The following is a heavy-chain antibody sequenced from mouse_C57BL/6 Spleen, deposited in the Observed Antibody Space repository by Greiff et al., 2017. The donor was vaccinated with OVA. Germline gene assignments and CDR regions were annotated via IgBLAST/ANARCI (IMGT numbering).Heavy chain of an antibody. J-gene: IGHJ3*01. CDR2: IYPRSGNT. V-gene: IGHV1-81*01. CDR1: GYTFTSSG. CDR3: APMVTTEWFAY. D-gene: IGHD2-2*01. Sequence: QVQLQQSGAELARPGASVKLSCKASGYTFTSSGISWVKQRTGQGLEWIGEIYPRSGNTYYNEKFKGKATLTADKSSSTAYMELRSLTSEDSAVYFCAPMVTTEWFAYWGQGTLVTVSA.